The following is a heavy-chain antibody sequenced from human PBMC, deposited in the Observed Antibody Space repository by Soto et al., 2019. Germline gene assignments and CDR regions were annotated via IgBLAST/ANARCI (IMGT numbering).Heavy chain of an antibody. D-gene: IGHD3-10*01. CDR2: IHNGGTT. Sequence: SETLSLICTVSGASISSDTYYWGWIRQPPGKGLEWIADIHNGGTTYYNPSLMGRVTISLDTSKNQFSLELNFVTAADRAVYYCGGGKHAHYGLDVWGQGTTITVSS. V-gene: IGHV4-39*01. CDR1: GASISSDTYY. CDR3: GGGKHAHYGLDV. J-gene: IGHJ6*02.